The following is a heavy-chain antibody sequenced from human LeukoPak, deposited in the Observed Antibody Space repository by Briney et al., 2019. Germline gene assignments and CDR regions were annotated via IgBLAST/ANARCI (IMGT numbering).Heavy chain of an antibody. CDR3: TREDNWYFDL. CDR2: ITAGAGT. J-gene: IGHJ2*01. CDR1: EFTFSSYA. Sequence: GGSLRLSCAAPEFTFSSYAMNWVRQAPGKGLEWVSTITAGAGTYYPDSVKGRFTISRDNSKNTVYLQMNNLRAEDTAVYYCTREDNWYFDLWGRGTLATVSS. V-gene: IGHV3-23*01.